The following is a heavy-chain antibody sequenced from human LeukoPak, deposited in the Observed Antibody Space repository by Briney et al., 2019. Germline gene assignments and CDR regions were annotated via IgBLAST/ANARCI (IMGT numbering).Heavy chain of an antibody. J-gene: IGHJ1*01. D-gene: IGHD4-17*01. V-gene: IGHV3-9*01. CDR3: AKDINGYGDYGSFQH. CDR2: ISWNSGSI. CDR1: GFTFDDYA. Sequence: PGGPLRLSCAASGFTFDDYAMHWVRQAPGKGLEWVSGISWNSGSIGYADSVKGRFTISRDNAKNSLYLQMNSLRAEDTALYYCAKDINGYGDYGSFQHWGQGTLVTVSS.